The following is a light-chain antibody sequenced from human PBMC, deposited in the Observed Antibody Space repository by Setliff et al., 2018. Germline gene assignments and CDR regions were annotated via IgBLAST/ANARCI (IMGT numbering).Light chain of an antibody. CDR1: QSVSSSY. V-gene: IGKV3-20*01. CDR2: GAS. Sequence: EIVLTQSPGTLSLSPGERATLSCRASQSVSSSYLAWYQQKPGQAPRLLISGASSRATAIPDRFSGSGSGTDFTPTISRLEPEDFAVYYCQQYGSSSMYTFGQGTKVDIK. J-gene: IGKJ2*01. CDR3: QQYGSSSMYT.